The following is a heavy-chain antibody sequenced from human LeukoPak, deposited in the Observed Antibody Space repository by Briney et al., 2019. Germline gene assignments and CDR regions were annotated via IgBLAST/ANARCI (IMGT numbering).Heavy chain of an antibody. CDR3: ARDSGRFDVFDI. CDR2: IYSDGRT. J-gene: IGHJ3*02. D-gene: IGHD3-10*01. Sequence: GGSLRLSCAASGFPVSTNYMSWVRQAPGKGLGWVSVIYSDGRTYYADSVKGRFTISRDNSKNTLYLQMNSLRAEDTAVYYCARDSGRFDVFDIWGQGTMVTVSS. V-gene: IGHV3-53*01. CDR1: GFPVSTNY.